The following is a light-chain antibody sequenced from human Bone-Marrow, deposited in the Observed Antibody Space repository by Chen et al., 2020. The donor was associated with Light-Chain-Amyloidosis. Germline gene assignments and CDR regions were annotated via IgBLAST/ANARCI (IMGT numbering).Light chain of an antibody. Sequence: DIVMTQSPDSLPVSLGERATINCKSNKNVLYNSNNKNYLAWYQQKPGQSPKLLIYWASIRESGVHDRFSGSGSSTDCTLTTNSLQAEDRAVYYCVQYYSPPYTFGKGTKLEI. CDR3: VQYYSPPYT. CDR2: WAS. CDR1: KNVLYNSNNKNY. V-gene: IGKV4-1*01. J-gene: IGKJ2*01.